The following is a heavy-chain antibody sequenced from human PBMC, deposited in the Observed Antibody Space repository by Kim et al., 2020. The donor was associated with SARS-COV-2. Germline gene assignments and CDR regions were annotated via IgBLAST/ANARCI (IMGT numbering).Heavy chain of an antibody. CDR2: INPNSGGT. CDR3: AREFIAVAGTRWELDRHTDAFDI. CDR1: GYTFTGYY. J-gene: IGHJ3*02. D-gene: IGHD6-19*01. Sequence: ASVKVSCKASGYTFTGYYMHWVRQAPGQGLEWMGRINPNSGGTNYAQKFQGRVTMTRDTSISTAYMELSRLRSDDTAVYYCAREFIAVAGTRWELDRHTDAFDIWGQGTMVTVSS. V-gene: IGHV1-2*06.